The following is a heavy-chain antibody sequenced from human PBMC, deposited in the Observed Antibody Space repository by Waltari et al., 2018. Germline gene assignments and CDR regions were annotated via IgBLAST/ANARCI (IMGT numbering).Heavy chain of an antibody. CDR1: GVSISSGSSY. CDR2: IYTSGST. V-gene: IGHV4-61*02. CDR3: ARCKTYYYYYMDV. J-gene: IGHJ6*03. Sequence: QVQLQESGPGLVKPSQTPSLTCTVSGVSISSGSSYWSWIRQPAGKGLEWIGRIYTSGSTNYNPSLKSRVTISVDTSKNQFSLKLSSVTAADTAVYYCARCKTYYYYYMDVWGKGTTVTVSS.